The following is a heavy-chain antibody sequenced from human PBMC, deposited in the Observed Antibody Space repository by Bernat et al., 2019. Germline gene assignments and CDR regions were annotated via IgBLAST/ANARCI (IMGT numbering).Heavy chain of an antibody. V-gene: IGHV3-33*01. D-gene: IGHD2-2*01. CDR1: GFTFSNYG. CDR2: IWYDGSKK. J-gene: IGHJ4*02. CDR3: VRDYCSTTSCYDY. Sequence: QVQLVESGGGVVQPGRSLRLSCVASGFTFSNYGMHWVRQAPGKGLEWVAVIWYDGSKKYYADPVKGRFTISRDDSKNTLYLQMNSLRVEDTAVYYCVRDYCSTTSCYDYWGQGTLVTVSS.